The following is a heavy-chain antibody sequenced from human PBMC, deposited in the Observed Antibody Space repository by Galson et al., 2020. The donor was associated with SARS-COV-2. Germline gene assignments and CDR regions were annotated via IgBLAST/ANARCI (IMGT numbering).Heavy chain of an antibody. Sequence: GESLKISCAATGFSFSNYWMNWFRQGPGKGLEWVAKIKQDGSEKYYEDSVRGRFTISRDNAKNSLYLQMNSLRAEDTAVYYCTRRRLFGDRRYGFDIWGQGTVVTVSS. CDR1: GFSFSNYW. CDR2: IKQDGSEK. D-gene: IGHD3-10*02. CDR3: TRRRLFGDRRYGFDI. J-gene: IGHJ3*02. V-gene: IGHV3-7*01.